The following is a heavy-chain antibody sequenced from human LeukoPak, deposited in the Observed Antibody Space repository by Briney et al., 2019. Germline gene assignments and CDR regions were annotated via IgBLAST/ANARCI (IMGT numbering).Heavy chain of an antibody. D-gene: IGHD3-22*01. CDR3: ARRPGKYYYDSSGYFYYYYYYMDV. J-gene: IGHJ6*03. CDR2: INHSGST. V-gene: IGHV4-34*01. CDR1: GGSLCGYY. Sequence: SETLSLTCAVSGGSLCGYYWTWIRQPPGKGLEWIGEINHSGSTNYNPSLKSRVTISVDTSRKQFFLRLSSVTAADTAVYYCARRPGKYYYDSSGYFYYYYYYMDVWGKGTTVTISS.